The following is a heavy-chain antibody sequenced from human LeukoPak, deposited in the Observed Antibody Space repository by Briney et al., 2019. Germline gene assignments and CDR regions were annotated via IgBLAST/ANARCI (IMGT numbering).Heavy chain of an antibody. CDR1: GYTFTSYY. CDR3: ARDNSVEDTAWWFDP. J-gene: IGHJ5*02. V-gene: IGHV1-46*01. D-gene: IGHD4-23*01. CDR2: INPSGGST. Sequence: ASVKVSCKASGYTFTSYYMHWVRQAPGQGLEWMGVINPSGGSTSYAQKFQGRVTMTRDMSTSTDYMELSSLRSEDTAVYYCARDNSVEDTAWWFDPWGQGTLVTVSS.